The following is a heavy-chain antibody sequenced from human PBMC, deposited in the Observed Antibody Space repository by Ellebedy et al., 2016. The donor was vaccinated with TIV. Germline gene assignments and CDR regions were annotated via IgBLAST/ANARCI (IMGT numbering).Heavy chain of an antibody. V-gene: IGHV3-21*01. Sequence: PGGSLRLSCLASGFSFTTDAMNWVRQPPGQGLEWVASIRSGGVYVWYWDSVKGRFTISRENAKNSLFLQMNSLRDDDTAVYYFARGGGGYFLDWGQGTLVSVSS. D-gene: IGHD6-25*01. J-gene: IGHJ4*02. CDR1: GFSFTTDA. CDR2: IRSGGVYV. CDR3: ARGGGGYFLD.